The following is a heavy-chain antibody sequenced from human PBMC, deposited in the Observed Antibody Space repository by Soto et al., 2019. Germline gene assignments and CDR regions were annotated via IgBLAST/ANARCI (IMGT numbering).Heavy chain of an antibody. CDR1: GFSVTNNY. Sequence: EVQVVESGGGLVQPGGSLRLSCAASGFSVTNNYMNWVRQAPGKGLEWVSIIDIGGNTYYADSVKDRFTISRDNSRNTVYLHMDRLRAEDTAVYYCARGRGSTGYLGREHYFDYWGQGTLVTVSP. CDR2: IDIGGNT. J-gene: IGHJ4*02. CDR3: ARGRGSTGYLGREHYFDY. V-gene: IGHV3-66*01. D-gene: IGHD2-2*01.